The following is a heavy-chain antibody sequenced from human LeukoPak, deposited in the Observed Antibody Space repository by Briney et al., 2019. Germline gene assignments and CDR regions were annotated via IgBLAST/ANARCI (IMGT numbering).Heavy chain of an antibody. D-gene: IGHD3-22*01. Sequence: PSETLSLTCTVSGGSVSSGSYYWSWIRQPPGKGLEWIGYIYYSGSTNYSPSLKSRVTISVDTSKNQFSLKLSSVTAADTAVYYCARVYYDSSGYYTFDYWGQGTLITVSS. CDR2: IYYSGST. CDR1: GGSVSSGSYY. V-gene: IGHV4-61*01. J-gene: IGHJ4*02. CDR3: ARVYYDSSGYYTFDY.